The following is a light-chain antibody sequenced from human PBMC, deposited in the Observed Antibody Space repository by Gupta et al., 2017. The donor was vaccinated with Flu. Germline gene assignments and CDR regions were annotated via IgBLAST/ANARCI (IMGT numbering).Light chain of an antibody. J-gene: IGKJ1*01. Sequence: LPVTLGPSTSVSGRRSVWCGYMDRNSYVHWFQQRPGHSPRRLNHKASNRDSGVPDRFSGSGSGTDFTLNISRVEAEDVGVYYCRHDVKWPWTFGQGTKVEI. V-gene: IGKV2-30*01. CDR3: RHDVKWPWT. CDR1: VWCGYMDRNSY. CDR2: KAS.